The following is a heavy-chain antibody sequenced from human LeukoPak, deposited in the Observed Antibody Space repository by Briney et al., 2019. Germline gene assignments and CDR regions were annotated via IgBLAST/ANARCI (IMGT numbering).Heavy chain of an antibody. D-gene: IGHD4-17*01. CDR2: ISGSGGST. Sequence: PGGSLRLSCAASAFPIGSGWMTWVRRAPGKGLEWVSAISGSGGSTYYADSVKGRFTISRDNSKNTLYLQMNSLRAEDTAVYYCAKETTLANDYGDYQPFRWYFDLWGRGTLVTVSS. CDR3: AKETTLANDYGDYQPFRWYFDL. V-gene: IGHV3-23*01. CDR1: AFPIGSGW. J-gene: IGHJ2*01.